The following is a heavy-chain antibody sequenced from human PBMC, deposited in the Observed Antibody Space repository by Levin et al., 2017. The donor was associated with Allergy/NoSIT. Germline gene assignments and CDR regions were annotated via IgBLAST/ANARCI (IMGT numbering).Heavy chain of an antibody. J-gene: IGHJ4*02. CDR2: ISPYNDNT. CDR3: ARDRVYDILTGYPTLFDY. D-gene: IGHD3-9*01. Sequence: ASVKVSCKASGYSFTTYGLSWVRQAPGQGLEWVGWISPYNDNTNYAQKFQDRVIMTTDTSTSTAYMELRSLRSDDTAVYYCARDRVYDILTGYPTLFDYWGQGTLVTVSS. V-gene: IGHV1-18*01. CDR1: GYSFTTYG.